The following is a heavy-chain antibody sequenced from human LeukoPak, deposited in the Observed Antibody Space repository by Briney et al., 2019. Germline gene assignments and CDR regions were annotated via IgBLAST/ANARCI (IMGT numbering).Heavy chain of an antibody. CDR1: GFTFSSYG. Sequence: GGSLRLSCAASGFTFSSYGMSWVRQAPGKGLEWVSAISGSGGSTYYADSVKGRFTISRDNAKNSLYLQMNSLRAEDTAVYYCARGPRGSDYGDVYWGQGTLVTVSS. J-gene: IGHJ4*02. V-gene: IGHV3-23*01. D-gene: IGHD4-17*01. CDR2: ISGSGGST. CDR3: ARGPRGSDYGDVY.